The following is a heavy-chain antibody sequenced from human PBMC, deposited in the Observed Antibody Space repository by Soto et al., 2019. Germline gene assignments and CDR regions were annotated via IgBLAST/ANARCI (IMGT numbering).Heavy chain of an antibody. V-gene: IGHV3-43*01. CDR3: AKDSYDILTGQKRYFDS. D-gene: IGHD3-9*01. Sequence: GGSLRLSCAASGFTFNAYTMHWVRQAPGKGLEWVSLISWDGGITYYGDSVKGRFTVSRDNSGNSLYLQMTSLRSDDTAFYYCAKDSYDILTGQKRYFDSWGQGTLVTV. CDR2: ISWDGGIT. J-gene: IGHJ4*02. CDR1: GFTFNAYT.